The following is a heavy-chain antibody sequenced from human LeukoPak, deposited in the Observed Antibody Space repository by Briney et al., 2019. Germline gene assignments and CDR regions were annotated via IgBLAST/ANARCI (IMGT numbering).Heavy chain of an antibody. D-gene: IGHD5/OR15-5a*01. CDR1: GFTFSSYS. Sequence: GGSLRLSCAASGFTFSSYSMNWVRQAPGKGLEWVSSINNVASHIYYAHSVKGRFTISRDNAKNSLYLQMNSLSDEDTAVYYCARDPTQYLRYGHFDYWGQGTLVTVSS. V-gene: IGHV3-21*01. J-gene: IGHJ4*02. CDR2: INNVASHI. CDR3: ARDPTQYLRYGHFDY.